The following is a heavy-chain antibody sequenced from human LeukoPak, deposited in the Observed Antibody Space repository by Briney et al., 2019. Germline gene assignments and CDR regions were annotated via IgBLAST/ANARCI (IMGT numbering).Heavy chain of an antibody. CDR2: IEDDETTI. D-gene: IGHD6-19*01. Sequence: GGSLRLSCAASGFTFSDAMNWVRQAPGQGLERISYIEDDETTIRYADSVKGRFTISRDNARNSLYLQMNSLRAEDRALYYCVRETTEFNSGLVMVGFDYWGQGTRVTVSS. J-gene: IGHJ4*02. V-gene: IGHV3-48*03. CDR3: VRETTEFNSGLVMVGFDY. CDR1: GFTFSDA.